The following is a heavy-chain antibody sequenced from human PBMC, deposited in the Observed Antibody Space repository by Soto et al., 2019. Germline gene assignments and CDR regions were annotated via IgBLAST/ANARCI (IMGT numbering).Heavy chain of an antibody. CDR3: ASYYYDSSGYYSGLAKGFAY. CDR2: ISSSSSTI. D-gene: IGHD3-22*01. CDR1: GFTFSSYS. V-gene: IGHV3-48*01. J-gene: IGHJ4*02. Sequence: GSLRLSCAASGFTFSSYSMNWVRQAPGKGLEWVSYISSSSSTIYYADSVKGRFTISRDNAKNSLYLQMNSLRAEDTAVYYCASYYYDSSGYYSGLAKGFAYWGQGTLVTVSS.